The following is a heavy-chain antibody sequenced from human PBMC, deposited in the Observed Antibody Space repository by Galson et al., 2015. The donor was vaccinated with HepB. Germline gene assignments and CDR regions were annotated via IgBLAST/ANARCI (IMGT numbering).Heavy chain of an antibody. Sequence: SVKVSCKASGYTFTGYYMHWVRQAPGQGLEWMGRINPNSGGTNYAQKFQGRATMTRDTSISTAYMELSRLRSDDTAVYYCARSAQRIFGVVIPEPLYWGQGTLVTVSS. D-gene: IGHD3-3*01. CDR2: INPNSGGT. CDR1: GYTFTGYY. V-gene: IGHV1-2*06. CDR3: ARSAQRIFGVVIPEPLY. J-gene: IGHJ4*02.